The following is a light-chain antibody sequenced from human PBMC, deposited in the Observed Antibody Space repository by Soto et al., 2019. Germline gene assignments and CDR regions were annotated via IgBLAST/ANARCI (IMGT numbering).Light chain of an antibody. Sequence: AIQLTQSPSFLSASVGDRVTITCRASQGISSFLAWYQQKPGKAPKLLIFDASSLERGVPSRFSGSGSGTEFTLTISSLQPDDFATYYCPQYDTYSRTFGQGTKVDIK. CDR3: PQYDTYSRT. J-gene: IGKJ1*01. CDR2: DAS. V-gene: IGKV1-13*02. CDR1: QGISSF.